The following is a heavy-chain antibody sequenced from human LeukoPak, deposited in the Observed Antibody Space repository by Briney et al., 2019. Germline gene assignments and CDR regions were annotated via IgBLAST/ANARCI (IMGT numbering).Heavy chain of an antibody. V-gene: IGHV3-30*18. CDR3: AKDFGPVVAPKIYYFDY. D-gene: IGHD2-2*01. CDR2: ISYDGSNK. J-gene: IGHJ4*02. CDR1: GFTFSSYG. Sequence: GGSLRLSCAASGFTFSSYGMHWVRQAPGKGLEWVAVISYDGSNKYYADSVKGRFTISRDNSKNTLYLQMNSLRAEDTAVYYCAKDFGPVVAPKIYYFDYWGQGTLVTVSS.